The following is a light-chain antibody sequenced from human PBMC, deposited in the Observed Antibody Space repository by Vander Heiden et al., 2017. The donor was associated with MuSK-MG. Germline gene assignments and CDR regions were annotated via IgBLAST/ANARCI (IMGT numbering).Light chain of an antibody. CDR2: DVS. CDR3: SSYTSSSAVV. J-gene: IGLJ2*01. CDR1: SSDVGGYNY. Sequence: QSALTQPASVSGSPGQSITISCTGTSSDVGGYNYVSWYQQHPGKAPKLMIYDVSNRPSGVSSRFSGSKSGNTASLTICGLQAEDEADYYCSSYTSSSAVVFGGGTKLTVL. V-gene: IGLV2-14*01.